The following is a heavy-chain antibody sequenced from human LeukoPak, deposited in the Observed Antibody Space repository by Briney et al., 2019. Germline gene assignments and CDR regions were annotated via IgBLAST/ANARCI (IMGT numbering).Heavy chain of an antibody. CDR3: AGGRISARPYY. CDR1: GFTVSSNY. V-gene: IGHV3-53*01. J-gene: IGHJ4*02. D-gene: IGHD6-6*01. Sequence: GGSLRLSCAASGFTVSSNYMSWVRQAPGKGLEWVSVIYSGGTTYYADSVKGRFAVSRDNSKNTPYLQMNSLRAEDTAVYYCAGGRISARPYYWGQGTLVTVSS. CDR2: IYSGGTT.